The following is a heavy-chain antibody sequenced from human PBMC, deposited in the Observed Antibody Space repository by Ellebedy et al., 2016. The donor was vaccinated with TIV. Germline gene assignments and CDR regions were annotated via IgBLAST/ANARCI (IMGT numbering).Heavy chain of an antibody. D-gene: IGHD5-24*01. CDR3: VRDTVAVPDGNTFDF. J-gene: IGHJ3*01. Sequence: PGGSLRLSCAASGFTFRRFWAGWIRQAPGKGLEWVAHMKYDEIERYYANSVKGRFTISSDNARNSLYQQMKSLRVEDTAVSYCVRDTVAVPDGNTFDFWGQGTMVSVSS. CDR1: GFTFRRFW. V-gene: IGHV3-7*04. CDR2: MKYDEIER.